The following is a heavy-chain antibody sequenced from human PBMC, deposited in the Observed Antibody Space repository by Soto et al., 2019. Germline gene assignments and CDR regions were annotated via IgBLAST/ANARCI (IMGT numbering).Heavy chain of an antibody. CDR2: IYPGDSDT. D-gene: IGHD6-19*01. V-gene: IGHV5-51*01. CDR3: ARRIAVAGHYYYYGMDV. Sequence: ESLKISCKGSGYSFTSYWIGWVRQMPGKGLEWMGIIYPGDSDTRYSPSFQGQVTISADKSISTAYLQWSSLKASDTAMYYCARRIAVAGHYYYYGMDVWGQGTTVTVSS. J-gene: IGHJ6*02. CDR1: GYSFTSYW.